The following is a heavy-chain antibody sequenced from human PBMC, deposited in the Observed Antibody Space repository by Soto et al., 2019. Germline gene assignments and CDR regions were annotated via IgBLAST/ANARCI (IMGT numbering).Heavy chain of an antibody. CDR1: GGSISSYY. Sequence: PSETLSLTCTVSGGSISSYYWSWIRPSPGKRLEWIGYIYFSGSTNYNPSLKSRVTISGDTSKNQFSLKLTSVTAADTAVYYCARVEYSGYPRIWGQGTLVTVS. D-gene: IGHD5-12*01. J-gene: IGHJ4*02. CDR3: ARVEYSGYPRI. CDR2: IYFSGST. V-gene: IGHV4-59*01.